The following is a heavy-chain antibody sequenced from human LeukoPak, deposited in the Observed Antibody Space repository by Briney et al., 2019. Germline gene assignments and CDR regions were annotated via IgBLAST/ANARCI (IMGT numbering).Heavy chain of an antibody. CDR1: GFTVSSNY. V-gene: IGHV3-21*01. CDR3: ARDISDDY. J-gene: IGHJ4*02. CDR2: ISSSSTYM. D-gene: IGHD1-26*01. Sequence: GGSLRLSCAASGFTVSSNYMSWVRQAPGRGLEWVSCISSSSTYMLYADSAKGRFTISRDNAKNSLYLQMNSLRAEDTAVYYCARDISDDYWGQGTLVTVSS.